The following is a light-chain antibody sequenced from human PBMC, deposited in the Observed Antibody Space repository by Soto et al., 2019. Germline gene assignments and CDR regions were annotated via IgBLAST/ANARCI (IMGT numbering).Light chain of an antibody. CDR1: QSVSSGY. Sequence: EFVLTQSPGTLSLSPGERATLSCRASQSVSSGYLVWYQQKPGQAPRLLIYGASSRATGIPDRFSGSGSGTDFTLTISRLEPEDFAVYYCQQYGSSPRTFGQGTKVDI. CDR2: GAS. J-gene: IGKJ1*01. CDR3: QQYGSSPRT. V-gene: IGKV3-20*01.